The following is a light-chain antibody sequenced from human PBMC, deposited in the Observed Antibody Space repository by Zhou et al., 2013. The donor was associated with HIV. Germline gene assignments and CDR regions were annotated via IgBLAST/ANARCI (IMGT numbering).Light chain of an antibody. CDR1: QSISSW. Sequence: DIQMTQSPSTLSASVGDRVTITCRASQSISSWLAWYQQKPGKAPKLLIYKASSLESGVPSRFSGSGSGTEFTLTISSLQPDDFAVYYCQHRDNWPAFGPGTKVDI. V-gene: IGKV1-5*03. CDR2: KAS. J-gene: IGKJ3*01. CDR3: QHRDNWPA.